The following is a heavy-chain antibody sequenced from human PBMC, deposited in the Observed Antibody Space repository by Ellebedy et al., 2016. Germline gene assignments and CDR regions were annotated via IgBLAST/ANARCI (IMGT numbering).Heavy chain of an antibody. CDR2: IYDSGNN. D-gene: IGHD1-26*01. CDR1: GGAMARFY. J-gene: IGHJ3*02. V-gene: IGHV4-59*01. CDR3: ARETNRAVGAFDI. Sequence: SETMSLTXTVSGGAMARFYWSWIRQSPGKGLEWLGCIYDSGNNNYCPSLKSRVTISVDMSKAQFSLRLSSVTAADTAVYYCARETNRAVGAFDIWGQGTLVTVSS.